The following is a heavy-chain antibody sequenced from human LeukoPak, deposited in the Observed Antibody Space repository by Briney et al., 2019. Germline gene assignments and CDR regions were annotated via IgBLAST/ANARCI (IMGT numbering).Heavy chain of an antibody. CDR3: ARAGDGYNYPRY. CDR2: ISAYNGNT. D-gene: IGHD5-24*01. J-gene: IGHJ4*02. Sequence: RASVKVSCKASGYTFTGYYMHWVRQAPGQGLEWMGWISAYNGNTNYAQKLQGRVTMTTDTSTSTAYMELRSLRSDDTAVYYCARAGDGYNYPRYWGQGTLVTVSS. V-gene: IGHV1-18*04. CDR1: GYTFTGYY.